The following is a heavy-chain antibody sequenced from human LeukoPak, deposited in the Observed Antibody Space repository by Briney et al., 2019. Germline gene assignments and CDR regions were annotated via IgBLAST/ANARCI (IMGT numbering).Heavy chain of an antibody. Sequence: GGSLRLSCAASGFTFRSSWMHWVRQPQGRGRLWVSRINSDGSTTSYADSVKGRFTISRDNAKNTLYLQMNSLRAEDMAVYYCARNQGSDLDYWGQGTLVTVSS. D-gene: IGHD1-14*01. J-gene: IGHJ4*02. CDR1: GFTFRSSW. CDR3: ARNQGSDLDY. V-gene: IGHV3-74*01. CDR2: INSDGSTT.